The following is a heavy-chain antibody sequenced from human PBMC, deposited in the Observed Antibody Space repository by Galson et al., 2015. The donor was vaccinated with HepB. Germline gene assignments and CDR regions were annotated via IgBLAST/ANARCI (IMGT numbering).Heavy chain of an antibody. CDR2: ISSYTRKT. J-gene: IGHJ4*02. V-gene: IGHV1-18*01. CDR3: ATSNYDFNSGLFDY. CDR1: GYTFSSYS. Sequence: SVKVSCKVSGYTFSSYSITWVRQAPGQGLEWMGWISSYTRKTNFAQKFRGRVTMTEDASTDTAYMQLSRLRSEDTAIYYCATSNYDFNSGLFDYWGQGILVTVSS. D-gene: IGHD3-3*01.